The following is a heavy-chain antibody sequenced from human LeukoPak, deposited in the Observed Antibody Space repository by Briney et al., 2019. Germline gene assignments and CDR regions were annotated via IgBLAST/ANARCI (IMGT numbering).Heavy chain of an antibody. CDR3: ARAVRFLEWPFDY. Sequence: SSETQSLTCTVSSGSYSSYYWQWIRQPPGKGLEWIEYIYYSGSTNYNPSLKSRVTISVDTSKNQFSLKLSSVTAADTAVYYCARAVRFLEWPFDYWGQGTLVTASS. D-gene: IGHD3-3*01. J-gene: IGHJ4*02. V-gene: IGHV4-59*08. CDR2: IYYSGST. CDR1: SGSYSSYY.